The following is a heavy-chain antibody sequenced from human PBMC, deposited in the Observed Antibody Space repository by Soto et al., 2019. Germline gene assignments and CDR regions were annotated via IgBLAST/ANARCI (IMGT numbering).Heavy chain of an antibody. CDR1: GGTFSSYA. D-gene: IGHD2-2*02. Sequence: SVKVSCKASGGTFSSYAISWVRQAPGQGLGWMGGIIPIFGTANYAQKFQGRVTITADESTSTAYMELSSLRSEDTAVYYCARDCSSTSCYTVDYYYGMDAWGQGTTVTVSS. V-gene: IGHV1-69*13. CDR3: ARDCSSTSCYTVDYYYGMDA. CDR2: IIPIFGTA. J-gene: IGHJ6*02.